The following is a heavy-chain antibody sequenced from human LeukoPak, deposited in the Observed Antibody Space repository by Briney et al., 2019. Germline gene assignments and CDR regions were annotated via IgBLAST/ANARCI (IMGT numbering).Heavy chain of an antibody. CDR1: GFTFSSYA. V-gene: IGHV3-64*01. CDR2: ISSNGGGT. CDR3: ARSPIMVRGVTYYFDY. D-gene: IGHD3-10*01. J-gene: IGHJ4*02. Sequence: GGSLRLSCAASGFTFSSYAMHWVRQAPGKGLEYVSAISSNGGGTYYANSVKGRFTISRDNSKNTLYLQMGSLRAEDMAVYYCARSPIMVRGVTYYFDYWGQGTLVTVSS.